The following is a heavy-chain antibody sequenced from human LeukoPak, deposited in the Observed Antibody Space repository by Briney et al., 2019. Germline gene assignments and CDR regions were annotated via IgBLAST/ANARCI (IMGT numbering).Heavy chain of an antibody. CDR2: IWFDGSNK. J-gene: IGHJ4*02. D-gene: IGHD3-9*01. CDR3: ARGGGYDILTGFYFDY. CDR1: GFTFSSYG. Sequence: GGSLRLSCAASGFTFSSYGMHWVRQAPGKGLEWVAVIWFDGSNKYYADSVKGRFTISRDNTKNTLYLQMNSLRAEDTAVYYCARGGGYDILTGFYFDYWGQGTLVTVSS. V-gene: IGHV3-33*01.